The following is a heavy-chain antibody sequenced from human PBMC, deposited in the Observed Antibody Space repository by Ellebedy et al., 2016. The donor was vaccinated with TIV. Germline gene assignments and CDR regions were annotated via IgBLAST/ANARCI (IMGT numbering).Heavy chain of an antibody. CDR3: ATYNMGRLDH. CDR2: FYHGGIP. D-gene: IGHD1-1*01. J-gene: IGHJ4*02. Sequence: MPSETLSLTCAVSGGSINSSYWAWIRQPPGEALEWIAYFYHGGIPIYSPSLKSRVTISVDTPKNYFSLRLRSVTAADTAVYYCATYNMGRLDHWGQGTLVTVSS. V-gene: IGHV4-59*08. CDR1: GGSINSSY.